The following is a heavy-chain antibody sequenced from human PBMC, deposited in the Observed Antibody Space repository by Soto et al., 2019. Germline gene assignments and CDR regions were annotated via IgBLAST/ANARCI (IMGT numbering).Heavy chain of an antibody. V-gene: IGHV4-39*01. Sequence: SETLSLTGTVSGGSIGSSSYYWGWIRQPPGKGLEWIGSIYYSGSTYYNPSLKSRVIISVDTSKNQFSLKLSSVTAADTAVYYCARLLKGKPNWFDPWGQGTLVTVSS. CDR3: ARLLKGKPNWFDP. J-gene: IGHJ5*02. CDR1: GGSIGSSSYY. CDR2: IYYSGST. D-gene: IGHD3-10*01.